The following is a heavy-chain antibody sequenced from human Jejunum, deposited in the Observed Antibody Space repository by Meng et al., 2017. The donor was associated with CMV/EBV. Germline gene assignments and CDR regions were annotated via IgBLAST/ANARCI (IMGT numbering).Heavy chain of an antibody. V-gene: IGHV3-7*01. CDR3: VREDIVVFDY. D-gene: IGHD2-15*01. Sequence: SCSASGFTFSSHSMSWVRQAPGMGLEWVANIKQDGSATYYADSVKGRFTISRDNAKNSLYLQMDNLRADDTAVYYCVREDIVVFDYWGQGTLVTVSS. CDR1: GFTFSSHS. CDR2: IKQDGSAT. J-gene: IGHJ4*02.